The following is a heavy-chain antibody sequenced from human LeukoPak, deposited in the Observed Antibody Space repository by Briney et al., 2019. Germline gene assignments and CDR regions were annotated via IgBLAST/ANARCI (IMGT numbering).Heavy chain of an antibody. CDR2: SNPSGGSA. Sequence: GASVKVSCKASGYTFTSYYMYWVRQAHGQGLEWMGISNPSGGSAIYAQKFQGRVTMTRDMSTSTVYMELSSLRSEDTAVYYCARGKTMVYCGGDCYRFDNWGQGTLVTVSS. V-gene: IGHV1-46*01. CDR1: GYTFTSYY. D-gene: IGHD2-21*02. CDR3: ARGKTMVYCGGDCYRFDN. J-gene: IGHJ4*02.